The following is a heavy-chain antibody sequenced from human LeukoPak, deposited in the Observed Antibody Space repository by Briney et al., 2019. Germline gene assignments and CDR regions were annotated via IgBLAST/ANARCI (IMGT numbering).Heavy chain of an antibody. CDR2: IIPIFGTA. D-gene: IGHD6-19*01. Sequence: ASVKVSCKASRYTFTSYAISWVRQAPGQGLEWMGGIIPIFGTANYAQKFQGRVTITADESTSTAYMELSSLRSEDTAVYYCARGIAVAGPPWYFDYWGQGTLVTVSS. V-gene: IGHV1-69*13. CDR1: RYTFTSYA. CDR3: ARGIAVAGPPWYFDY. J-gene: IGHJ4*02.